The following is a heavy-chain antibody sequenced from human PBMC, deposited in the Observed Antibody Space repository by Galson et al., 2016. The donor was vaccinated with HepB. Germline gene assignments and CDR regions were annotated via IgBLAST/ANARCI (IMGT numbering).Heavy chain of an antibody. CDR2: LYFGGNT. CDR3: ARRPYSYFDDSTSLDS. CDR1: GGSIGPGAYY. D-gene: IGHD3-22*01. J-gene: IGHJ4*02. V-gene: IGHV4-39*01. Sequence: SETLSLTCSVSGGSIGPGAYYWDWIRQSPGKGLEWIGNLYFGGNTYYNPSPRSRVNISVDASRNESSMKLTSVTAADTAVYYCARRPYSYFDDSTSLDSWGQGTLVTVSS.